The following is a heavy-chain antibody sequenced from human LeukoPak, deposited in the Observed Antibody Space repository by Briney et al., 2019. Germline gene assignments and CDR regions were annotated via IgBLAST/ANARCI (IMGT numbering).Heavy chain of an antibody. D-gene: IGHD6-19*01. CDR2: ISSSGSTI. J-gene: IGHJ6*02. V-gene: IGHV3-48*03. CDR1: GFTFSSYE. Sequence: GGSLRLSCAASGFTFSSYEMNWVRQAPGKGLEWLSYISSSGSTIYYADSVKGRFTISRDNSKNTLYLQMNSLTVEDTAVYYCAKSAAVVYGMDVWGQGTTVTVSS. CDR3: AKSAAVVYGMDV.